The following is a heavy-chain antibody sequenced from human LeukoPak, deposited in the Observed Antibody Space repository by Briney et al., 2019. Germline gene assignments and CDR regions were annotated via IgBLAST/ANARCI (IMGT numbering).Heavy chain of an antibody. CDR1: GYTFVAYG. CDR3: ARDLYPMVRGVISLCDY. Sequence: SVKVSCKASGYTFVAYGISWVRQAPGQGLEWMGGIIPIFGTANYAQKFQGRVTITADESTSTAYMELRSLRSDDTAVYYCARDLYPMVRGVISLCDYWGQGTLVTVSS. CDR2: IIPIFGTA. J-gene: IGHJ4*02. V-gene: IGHV1-69*13. D-gene: IGHD3-10*01.